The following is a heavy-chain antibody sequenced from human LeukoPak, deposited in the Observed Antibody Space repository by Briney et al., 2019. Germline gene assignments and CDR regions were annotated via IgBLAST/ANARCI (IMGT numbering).Heavy chain of an antibody. D-gene: IGHD3-22*01. Sequence: PGGSLRLSCVGSGFIFDYYAMHWVRPAPGKGLEWVSSIISNSGGIDYADSVKGRFTISRDNAKNSLYLQMNSLRPEDTAFYYCAKDVQMTSNAYYNYFDYWGQGTRVTVSS. CDR1: GFIFDYYA. CDR2: IISNSGGI. V-gene: IGHV3-9*01. J-gene: IGHJ4*02. CDR3: AKDVQMTSNAYYNYFDY.